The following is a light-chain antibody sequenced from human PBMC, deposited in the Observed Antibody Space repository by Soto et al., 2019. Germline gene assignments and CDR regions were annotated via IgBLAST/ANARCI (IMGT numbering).Light chain of an antibody. CDR3: QSYDSSNPCV. CDR1: SGSIASSY. V-gene: IGLV6-57*03. Sequence: NFMLTQPHSVSESPGKTVTISCTRSSGSIASSYVQWYQQRPGSAPTIVIYENNQKPSGVPDRFSGSIDSSSNSASLTISGLKTEDEADYYCQSYDSSNPCVFGGGTQLTVL. CDR2: ENN. J-gene: IGLJ3*02.